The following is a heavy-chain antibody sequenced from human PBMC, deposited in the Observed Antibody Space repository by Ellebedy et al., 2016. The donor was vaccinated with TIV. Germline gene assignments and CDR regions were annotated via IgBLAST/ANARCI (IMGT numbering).Heavy chain of an antibody. CDR3: AREGDTAMVRGMDV. D-gene: IGHD5-18*01. Sequence: PGGSLRLSCAASGFTFSDYYMSWIRQAPGKGLEWVSYISSSCSTIYYADSVKGRFTISRDNAKNSLYLQMNSLRAEDTAVYYCAREGDTAMVRGMDVWGQGTTVTVSS. CDR1: GFTFSDYY. CDR2: ISSSCSTI. J-gene: IGHJ6*02. V-gene: IGHV3-11*01.